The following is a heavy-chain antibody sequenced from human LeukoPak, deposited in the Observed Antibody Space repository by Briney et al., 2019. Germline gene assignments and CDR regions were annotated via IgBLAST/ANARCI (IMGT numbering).Heavy chain of an antibody. J-gene: IGHJ3*02. CDR1: GGSISSNSYY. Sequence: SETLSLTCTVSGGSISSNSYYWGWTRPPPGKGLEWIGSIYYSGSTYYNPPLKSRVTISVDTSKNQFSLKLSSVTAADTAVYYCAIGLITHDAFDIWGQGTMVTVSS. CDR3: AIGLITHDAFDI. V-gene: IGHV4-39*07. CDR2: IYYSGST. D-gene: IGHD1-20*01.